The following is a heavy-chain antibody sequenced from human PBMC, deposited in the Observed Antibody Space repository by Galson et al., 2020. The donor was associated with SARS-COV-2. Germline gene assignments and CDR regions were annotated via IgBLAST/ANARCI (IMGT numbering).Heavy chain of an antibody. J-gene: IGHJ4*02. Sequence: GESLKISCAASGFTFANYAMSWVRQAPGKGLEWVSGIGDNGHSTYYTDSVKGRFTISRDNSKNTLYLQVDSLRVEDTAKYYCARKAVGPSNDYVDYGGQGTLVTVAS. D-gene: IGHD1-26*01. CDR3: ARKAVGPSNDYVDY. V-gene: IGHV3-23*01. CDR2: IGDNGHST. CDR1: GFTFANYA.